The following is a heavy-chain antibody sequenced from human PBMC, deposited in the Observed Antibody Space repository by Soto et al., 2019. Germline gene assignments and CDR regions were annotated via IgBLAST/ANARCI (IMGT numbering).Heavy chain of an antibody. CDR2: ISGSGGST. Sequence: EVQLLESGGGLVQPGGSLRLSCAASGFTFSSYAMSWVRQAPGKGLEWVSAISGSGGSTYYADSVKGRFTISRDNSKNTLYLQMNSLRAEDTAVYYCAKAPSRRYCSGGSCYPYYYYGMDVWGQGTTVTVSS. D-gene: IGHD2-15*01. CDR1: GFTFSSYA. V-gene: IGHV3-23*01. J-gene: IGHJ6*02. CDR3: AKAPSRRYCSGGSCYPYYYYGMDV.